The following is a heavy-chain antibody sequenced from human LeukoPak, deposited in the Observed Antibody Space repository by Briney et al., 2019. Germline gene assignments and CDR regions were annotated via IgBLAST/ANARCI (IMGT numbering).Heavy chain of an antibody. D-gene: IGHD6-13*01. V-gene: IGHV3-30*18. CDR1: GFTFSSYG. J-gene: IGHJ4*02. Sequence: GGSLRLSCAASGFTFSSYGMHWVRQAPGKGLEWVAVISYDGSNKYYADSVEGRFTISRDNSKNTLYLQMNSLRAEDTAVYYCAKLTVYSSSWEPETFDYWGQGTLVTVSS. CDR2: ISYDGSNK. CDR3: AKLTVYSSSWEPETFDY.